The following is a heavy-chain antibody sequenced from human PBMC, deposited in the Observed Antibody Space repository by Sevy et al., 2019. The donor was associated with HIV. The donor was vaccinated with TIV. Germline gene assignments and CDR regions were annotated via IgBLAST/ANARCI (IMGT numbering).Heavy chain of an antibody. J-gene: IGHJ1*01. CDR1: GGSISSYY. D-gene: IGHD2-15*01. Sequence: SETLSLTCTVSGGSISSYYWSWIRQPAGKGLEWIGRIYTSGSTNYNPSLKSRVTMSEDTSKNQFSLKLSSVTAPDTAVYYCAGSGGSWGLGYFQHWGQGTLVTVSS. V-gene: IGHV4-4*07. CDR3: AGSGGSWGLGYFQH. CDR2: IYTSGST.